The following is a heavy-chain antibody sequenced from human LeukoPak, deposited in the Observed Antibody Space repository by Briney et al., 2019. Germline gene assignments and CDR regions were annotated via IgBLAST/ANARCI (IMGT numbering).Heavy chain of an antibody. V-gene: IGHV3-30-3*01. CDR1: GFTFSSYA. J-gene: IGHJ4*02. D-gene: IGHD6-13*01. CDR2: ISYDGSNK. Sequence: GRSLRLSCAASGFTFSSYAMHWVRQAPGKGLEWVAVISYDGSNKYYADSVKGRFTISRDNSKNTLYLQMNSLRAEDTAVYYCARDTAAAGVDYWGQGTLVTVSS. CDR3: ARDTAAAGVDY.